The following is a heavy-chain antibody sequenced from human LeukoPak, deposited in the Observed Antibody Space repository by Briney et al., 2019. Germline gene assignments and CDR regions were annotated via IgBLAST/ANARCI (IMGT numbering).Heavy chain of an antibody. Sequence: SETLSLTCTVSGGSISSYYWSWIRQPPGKGLEWIGEINHSGSTNYNPSLKSRVTISVDTSKNQFSLKLSSVTAADTAVYYCARLILWFGELLPDWGQGTLVTVSS. CDR1: GGSISSYY. J-gene: IGHJ4*02. CDR3: ARLILWFGELLPD. CDR2: INHSGST. D-gene: IGHD3-10*01. V-gene: IGHV4-34*01.